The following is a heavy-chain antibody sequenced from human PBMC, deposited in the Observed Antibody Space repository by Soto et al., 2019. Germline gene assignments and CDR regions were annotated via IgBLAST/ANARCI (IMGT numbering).Heavy chain of an antibody. J-gene: IGHJ3*02. Sequence: PGGSLRLSCAASGFTFDTYAMTWVRQAPGTGLEWVSTITGRGDKTWSADSVKGRFTISRDNSKNTVYLQMNSLRAEDTAIYYCAKDGDDSRPPDDFDIWGQGTMVTVSS. CDR2: ITGRGDKT. V-gene: IGHV3-23*01. CDR3: AKDGDDSRPPDDFDI. CDR1: GFTFDTYA. D-gene: IGHD3-22*01.